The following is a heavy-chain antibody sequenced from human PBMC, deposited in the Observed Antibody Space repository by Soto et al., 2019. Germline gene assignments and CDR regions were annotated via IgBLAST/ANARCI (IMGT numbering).Heavy chain of an antibody. CDR3: SAERRGDSSSSATY. D-gene: IGHD6-6*01. Sequence: QVQLVESGGGVVQPGRSLRLSCAAAGFTFSSYAMHWVRQAPGKGLEWVAVIAYDARVKYYGDSVKGRFTISRDNSRETLYLQMNRLSPEDTAVYYCSAERRGDSSSSATYSGQGTLVTGSS. CDR2: IAYDARVK. V-gene: IGHV3-30*04. CDR1: GFTFSSYA. J-gene: IGHJ1*01.